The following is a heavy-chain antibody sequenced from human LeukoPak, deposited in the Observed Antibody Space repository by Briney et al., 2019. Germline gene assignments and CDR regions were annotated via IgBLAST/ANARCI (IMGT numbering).Heavy chain of an antibody. CDR2: ISYDGSNK. J-gene: IGHJ6*03. CDR3: ARGLYYDYPDYYYYMDV. Sequence: GGSLRLSCAASGFTFSSYAMHWVRQAPGKGLEWVAVISYDGSNKYYADSVKGRFTISRDNSKNTLYLQMNSLRAEDTAVYYCARGLYYDYPDYYYYMDVWGKGTTVTVSS. D-gene: IGHD3-3*01. V-gene: IGHV3-30-3*01. CDR1: GFTFSSYA.